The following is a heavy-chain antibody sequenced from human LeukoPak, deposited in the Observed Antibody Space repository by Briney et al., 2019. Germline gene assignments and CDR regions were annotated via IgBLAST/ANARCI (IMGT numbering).Heavy chain of an antibody. V-gene: IGHV3-53*01. CDR3: ARDRRYSSSFDAFDI. CDR2: IYSGGST. Sequence: GGSLRLSCAASGFTVSSNYMSWVRQAPGKGLEWVSVIYSGGSTYYADSVKGRFTISRDNSKNTLYLQMNSLRAEDTAVYYCARDRRYSSSFDAFDIWGQGTMVTVSS. CDR1: GFTVSSNY. D-gene: IGHD6-13*01. J-gene: IGHJ3*02.